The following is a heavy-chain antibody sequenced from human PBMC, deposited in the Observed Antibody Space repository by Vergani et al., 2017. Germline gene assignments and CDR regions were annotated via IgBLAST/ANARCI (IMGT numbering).Heavy chain of an antibody. CDR2: IYPGDSDT. CDR3: ARLGSFKYCSSTSCYGFYYYYYMDV. Sequence: EVQLVQSGAEVKKPGESLKISCKGSGYSFTSYWIGWVRQMPGKGLEWMGIIYPGDSDTRYSPSFQGQVTISADKSISTAYLQWSSLKASDTAMYYCARLGSFKYCSSTSCYGFYYYYYMDVWGKGTTVTVSS. D-gene: IGHD2-2*01. J-gene: IGHJ6*03. CDR1: GYSFTSYW. V-gene: IGHV5-51*03.